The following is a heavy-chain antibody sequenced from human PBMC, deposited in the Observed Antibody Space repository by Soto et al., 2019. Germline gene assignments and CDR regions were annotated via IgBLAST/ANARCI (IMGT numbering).Heavy chain of an antibody. V-gene: IGHV3-9*01. CDR1: GFTFDDYA. CDR3: ARQVFEYGSGTSYNYCGMDA. J-gene: IGHJ6*02. Sequence: EVQLVESGGGLVQPGRSLRLYCAASGFTFDDYAMHWVRQAPGKGLEWVSGLSWNSGSIGYADSVKGRFTISRDNAKSSLYLQMNSLRAEDTALYYCARQVFEYGSGTSYNYCGMDAWGQGTTVTVSS. CDR2: LSWNSGSI. D-gene: IGHD3-10*01.